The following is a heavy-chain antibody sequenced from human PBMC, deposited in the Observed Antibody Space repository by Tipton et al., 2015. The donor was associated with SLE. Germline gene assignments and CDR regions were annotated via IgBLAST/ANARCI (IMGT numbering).Heavy chain of an antibody. Sequence: TLSLTCAVSGGSISSGGHYWSWIRQHPGKGLEWIGYIYHSGNTYYNPSLKSRLTISVDTSKNQFSLKLSPVTAADTAVYYCARDNVDFMNGGGYNGMDVWGQGTTVTVSS. CDR1: GGSISSGGHY. CDR2: IYHSGNT. CDR3: ARDNVDFMNGGGYNGMDV. V-gene: IGHV4-31*11. D-gene: IGHD4-23*01. J-gene: IGHJ6*02.